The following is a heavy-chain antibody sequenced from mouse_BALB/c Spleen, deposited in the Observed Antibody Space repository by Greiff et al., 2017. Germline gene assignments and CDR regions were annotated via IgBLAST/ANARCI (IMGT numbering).Heavy chain of an antibody. D-gene: IGHD6-1*01. CDR2: IDPSDSYT. J-gene: IGHJ3*01. V-gene: IGHV1-69*02. CDR1: GYTFTSYW. Sequence: VQLQQPGAELVKPGASVKLSCKASGYTFTSYWMHWVKQRPGQGLEWIGEIDPSDSYTNYNQKFKGKATLTVDKSSSTAYMQLSSLTSEDSAVYYCARSALLAYWGQGTLVTVSA. CDR3: ARSALLAY.